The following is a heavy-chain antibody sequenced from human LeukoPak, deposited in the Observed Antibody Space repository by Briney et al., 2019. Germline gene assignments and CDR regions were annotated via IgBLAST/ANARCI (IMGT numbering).Heavy chain of an antibody. D-gene: IGHD3-10*01. J-gene: IGHJ3*02. CDR3: AKSNGYGLIDI. Sequence: SQTLSLTCTVSAGSISSYYWSWIRQPPGQGQEWGGDIYNSGSTNYNPSLKSRVTISIDTSKNQFSLKLNSVTAADTAVYYCAKSNGYGLIDIWGQGTMVTVSS. CDR2: IYNSGST. V-gene: IGHV4-59*12. CDR1: AGSISSYY.